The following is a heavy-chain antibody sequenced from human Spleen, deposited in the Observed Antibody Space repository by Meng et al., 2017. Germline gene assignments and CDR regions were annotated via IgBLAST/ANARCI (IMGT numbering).Heavy chain of an antibody. CDR3: ARDAYGDSF. D-gene: IGHD4-17*01. Sequence: SETLSLTCAVYGGSFSGYYWSWIRQPPGKGLEWIGEINHSRSTNYNPSLKSRVAISVDTSRNQVSLKMTSVTAADTAVYYCARDAYGDSFWGQGRLVTVSS. CDR1: GGSFSGYY. J-gene: IGHJ4*02. CDR2: INHSRST. V-gene: IGHV4-34*01.